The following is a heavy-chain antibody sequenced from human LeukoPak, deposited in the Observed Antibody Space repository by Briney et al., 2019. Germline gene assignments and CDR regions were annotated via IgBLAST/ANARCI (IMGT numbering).Heavy chain of an antibody. J-gene: IGHJ5*02. V-gene: IGHV4-4*07. CDR2: IYPIGST. CDR3: ARGRGSGSSLNWFDP. CDR1: GGSISSYY. D-gene: IGHD3-10*01. Sequence: SETLSLTCTVSGGSISSYYWSWIRQPAGKGLEWIGRIYPIGSTKYNPSLKSRVTISVDNSKNQFSLKLSSVTAADTAVYYCARGRGSGSSLNWFDPRGQGTLVTVSS.